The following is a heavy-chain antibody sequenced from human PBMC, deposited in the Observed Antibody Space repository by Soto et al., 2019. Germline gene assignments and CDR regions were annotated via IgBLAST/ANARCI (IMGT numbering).Heavy chain of an antibody. V-gene: IGHV5-10-1*01. J-gene: IGHJ3*02. CDR2: IDPSDSYT. CDR1: GYSFASYW. CDR3: ARHFTVTDAFDI. Sequence: PXESLQNSCKGSGYSFASYWISWVRQMPGKGLEWMGRIDPSDSYTNYSPSFQGHVTISADKSISTAYLQWSSLKASDTAMYYCARHFTVTDAFDIWGQGTMVTVSS. D-gene: IGHD4-17*01.